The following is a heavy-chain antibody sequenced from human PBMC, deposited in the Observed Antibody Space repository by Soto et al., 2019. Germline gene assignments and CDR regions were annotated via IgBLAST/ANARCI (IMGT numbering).Heavy chain of an antibody. Sequence: GESLKISCKGSGYSFTSYWIGWVRQMPGKGLEWMGIIYPGDSDTRYSPSFQGQVTISADKSISTAYLQWSSLKASDTAMYYCARLIGAARRRYYYYGMDVWGQGTTVTVSS. J-gene: IGHJ6*02. CDR3: ARLIGAARRRYYYYGMDV. CDR2: IYPGDSDT. CDR1: GYSFTSYW. D-gene: IGHD6-6*01. V-gene: IGHV5-51*01.